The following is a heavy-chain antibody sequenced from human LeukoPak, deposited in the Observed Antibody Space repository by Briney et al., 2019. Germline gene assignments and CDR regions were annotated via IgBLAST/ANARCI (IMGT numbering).Heavy chain of an antibody. CDR3: ARATPDSSGWYSRIDY. J-gene: IGHJ4*02. D-gene: IGHD6-19*01. CDR1: GGSIRSYY. CDR2: IYYSGST. Sequence: SETLSLTCTVSGGSIRSYYWSWIRQPPGKGLEWIGYIYYSGSTNYNPSLKSRVTISVDTSKNQFSLKLSSVTAPDTAVYYCARATPDSSGWYSRIDYWGQGTLVTVSS. V-gene: IGHV4-59*01.